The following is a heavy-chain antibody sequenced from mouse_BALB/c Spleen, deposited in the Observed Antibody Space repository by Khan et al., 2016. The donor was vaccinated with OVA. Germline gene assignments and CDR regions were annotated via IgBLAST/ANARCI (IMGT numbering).Heavy chain of an antibody. D-gene: IGHD1-3*01. CDR1: GYSFTDFA. CDR2: ISTYYGDA. V-gene: IGHV1S137*01. CDR3: ESGSGSSRFAY. J-gene: IGHJ3*01. Sequence: VQLQESGAELVRPGVSVRISCKGSGYSFTDFAMHWVKQSHAKSLEWIGVISTYYGDADYNQKFRGKATMTVDKSSSTAYMELDSLTSEDSASYCCESGSGSSRFAYWGQGTLVTVSA.